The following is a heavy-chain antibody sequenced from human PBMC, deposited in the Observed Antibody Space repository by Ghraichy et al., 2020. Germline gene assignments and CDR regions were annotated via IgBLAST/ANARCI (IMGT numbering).Heavy chain of an antibody. Sequence: SETLSLTCTVSGGSISSSSYYWGWIRQPPGKGLEWIGSIYYSGSTYYNPSLKSRVTISVDTSKNQFSLKLSSVTAADTAVYYCARLPPRGSGWFVDYWGQGTLVTVSS. V-gene: IGHV4-39*07. D-gene: IGHD6-19*01. J-gene: IGHJ4*02. CDR1: GGSISSSSYY. CDR3: ARLPPRGSGWFVDY. CDR2: IYYSGST.